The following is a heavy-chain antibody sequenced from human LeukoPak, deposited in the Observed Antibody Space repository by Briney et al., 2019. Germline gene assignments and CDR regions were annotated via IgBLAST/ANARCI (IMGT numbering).Heavy chain of an antibody. V-gene: IGHV3-23*01. CDR2: ISGSGGST. Sequence: GGSLRLSCAASGFTFSSYAMSWVRQAPGKGLEWVSAISGSGGSTYYADSVKGRFTISRDNSKNTLYLQMNSLRAEDTAVYYCAKAGMYSSSSGYYYYGMDVWGQGTTVTVSS. J-gene: IGHJ6*02. CDR3: AKAGMYSSSSGYYYYGMDV. CDR1: GFTFSSYA. D-gene: IGHD6-6*01.